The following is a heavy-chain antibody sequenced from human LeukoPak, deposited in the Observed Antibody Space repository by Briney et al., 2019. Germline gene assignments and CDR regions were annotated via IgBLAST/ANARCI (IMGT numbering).Heavy chain of an antibody. D-gene: IGHD6-19*01. V-gene: IGHV4-34*01. J-gene: IGHJ4*02. CDR1: GFTFSDYY. CDR2: INHSGST. CDR3: ARGRYSSGWYGFLDY. Sequence: LRLSCAASGFTFSDYYMSWIRQPPGKGLEWVGEINHSGSTNYNPSLKSRVTISVDTSKNQFSLKLSSVTAADTAVYYCARGRYSSGWYGFLDYWGQGTLVTVSS.